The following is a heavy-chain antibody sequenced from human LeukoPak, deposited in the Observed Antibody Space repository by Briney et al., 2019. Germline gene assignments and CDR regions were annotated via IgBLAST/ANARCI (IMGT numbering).Heavy chain of an antibody. CDR1: GYSVTSYW. J-gene: IGHJ6*03. Sequence: GESLKISCKGSGYSVTSYWIGWVRQMPGKGLEGMGIIYPGDSDTRYSPSFQGQVTISADKSISTAYLQWSSLKASDTAMYSCARIVGDYYYYYYMDVWGKGTTVTVSS. CDR3: ARIVGDYYYYYYMDV. CDR2: IYPGDSDT. V-gene: IGHV5-51*01. D-gene: IGHD3-16*01.